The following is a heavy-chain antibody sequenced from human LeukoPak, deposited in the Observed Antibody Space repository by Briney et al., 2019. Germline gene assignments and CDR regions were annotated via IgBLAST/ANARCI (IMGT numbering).Heavy chain of an antibody. D-gene: IGHD2-2*01. CDR3: ARVRSGDRGYCSSTSCLRYGMDV. J-gene: IGHJ6*02. CDR2: IYYSGST. Sequence: SQTLSLTCTVSGGSISSGDYYWSWIRQPPGKGLEWIGYIYYSGSTYYNPSLKSRVTISVDTSKNQFSLKLSSVTAADTAVYYCARVRSGDRGYCSSTSCLRYGMDVWGQGTTVTVSS. V-gene: IGHV4-30-4*01. CDR1: GGSISSGDYY.